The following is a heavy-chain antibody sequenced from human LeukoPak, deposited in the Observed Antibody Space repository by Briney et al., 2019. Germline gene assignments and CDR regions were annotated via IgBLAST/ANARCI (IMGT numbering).Heavy chain of an antibody. Sequence: QSGGSLRLSCAASGFTFSSYWMHWVRHAPGKGLVWVSRINSDGSSTSYADSVKGRFTISRDNAKNTLYLQMNSLRAEDTAVYYCARDRYCSSTSCYWGSYFDYWGQGTLVTVSS. J-gene: IGHJ4*02. V-gene: IGHV3-74*01. CDR3: ARDRYCSSTSCYWGSYFDY. CDR2: INSDGSST. D-gene: IGHD2-2*01. CDR1: GFTFSSYW.